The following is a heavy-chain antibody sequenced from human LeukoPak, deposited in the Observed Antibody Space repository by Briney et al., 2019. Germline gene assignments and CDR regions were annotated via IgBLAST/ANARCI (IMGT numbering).Heavy chain of an antibody. CDR3: AGGYSSDWYFNC. D-gene: IGHD6-19*01. Sequence: SETLSLTCTVSGASITTHYWSWIRQSPGEGLEWIGYADYTGSTKYNPSLKSRVTMSLDTSNNQFSLKLDSVTAADTAVYYCAGGYSSDWYFNCWGQSTLVTVSS. J-gene: IGHJ4*02. CDR1: GASITTHY. CDR2: ADYTGST. V-gene: IGHV4-59*11.